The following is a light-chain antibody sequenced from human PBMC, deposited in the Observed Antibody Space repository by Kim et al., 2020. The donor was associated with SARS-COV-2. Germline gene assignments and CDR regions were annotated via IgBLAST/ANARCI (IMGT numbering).Light chain of an antibody. J-gene: IGKJ2*01. CDR3: QQSYSTPPT. Sequence: DMQMTQSPSSLSASVGDRVTITCRASQSISSYLNWYHQKPGKAPKLLIYAASSLQSGVPSRFSGSGSGTEFTLTISSLQPDDFATYYCQQSYSTPPTFGQGTKLEI. CDR2: AAS. CDR1: QSISSY. V-gene: IGKV1-39*01.